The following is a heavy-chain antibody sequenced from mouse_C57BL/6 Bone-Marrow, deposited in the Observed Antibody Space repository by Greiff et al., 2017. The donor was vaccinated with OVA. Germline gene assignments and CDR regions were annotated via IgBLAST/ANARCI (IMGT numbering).Heavy chain of an antibody. D-gene: IGHD2-4*01. J-gene: IGHJ4*01. CDR3: AMWYDYGGYAMDY. CDR1: GYTFTSYT. CDR2: INPSSGYT. Sequence: QVQLQQSGAELARPGASVKMSCKASGYTFTSYTMHWVKQRPGQGLEWIGYINPSSGYTKYNQKFKDKATLTADKSSSTAYMQLSSLTSEDSAVYYCAMWYDYGGYAMDYWGQGTSVTVSS. V-gene: IGHV1-4*01.